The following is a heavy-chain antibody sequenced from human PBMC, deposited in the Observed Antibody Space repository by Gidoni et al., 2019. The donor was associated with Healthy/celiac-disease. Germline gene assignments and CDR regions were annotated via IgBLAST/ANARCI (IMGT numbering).Heavy chain of an antibody. V-gene: IGHV3-30-3*01. CDR2: ISYDGSNK. CDR3: ARDSAIFGVVEYYYGMDV. J-gene: IGHJ6*02. D-gene: IGHD3-3*01. CDR1: GFTFSSYA. Sequence: QVQLVESGGGVVQPGRSLRLSCAASGFTFSSYAMHWVRQAPGKGLEWVAVISYDGSNKYYADSVKGRFTISRDNSKNTLYLQMNSLRAEDTAVYYCARDSAIFGVVEYYYGMDVWGQGTTVTVSS.